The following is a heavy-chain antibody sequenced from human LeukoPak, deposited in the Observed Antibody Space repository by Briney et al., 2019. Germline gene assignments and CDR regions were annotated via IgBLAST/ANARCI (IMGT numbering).Heavy chain of an antibody. CDR2: ISPNADRT. J-gene: IGHJ4*02. CDR1: GFTFGSYA. CDR3: AIMHGYYDGSGYWVQ. V-gene: IGHV3-23*01. D-gene: IGHD3-22*01. Sequence: GGSLRLSCAASGFTFGSYAMSWVRQAPGKGLEWVSFISPNADRTSKADSVEGRFTISRDNPRNTLYLQMNSLRDDNTAVYYCAIMHGYYDGSGYWVQWGQGTLVTVSS.